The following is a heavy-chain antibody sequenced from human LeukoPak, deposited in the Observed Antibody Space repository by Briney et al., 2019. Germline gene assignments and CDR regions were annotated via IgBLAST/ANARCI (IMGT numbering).Heavy chain of an antibody. CDR3: ARDDCSTTPCYAY. Sequence: GSLSLSCTTSGFTFTNYGINWVRQAPGKGLEWVAAIWYDGSKTSYTGSVKGRFTVSRDISKNTVYLQMNGLKAEDTAVYYCARDDCSTTPCYAYWGQGTLVTVSS. D-gene: IGHD2-2*01. CDR2: IWYDGSKT. CDR1: GFTFTNYG. V-gene: IGHV3-33*01. J-gene: IGHJ4*02.